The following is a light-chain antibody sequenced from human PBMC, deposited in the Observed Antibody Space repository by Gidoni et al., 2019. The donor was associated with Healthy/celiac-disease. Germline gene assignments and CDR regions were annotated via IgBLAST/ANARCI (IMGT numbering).Light chain of an antibody. V-gene: IGKV3-20*01. CDR1: QSVSSSY. Sequence: IVLTQFPGTLSLSPGERATLSCRASQSVSSSYLAWYQQKPGQAPRLLIYGASSRATGIPDRFSGSGYGTDFTLTISRLEPEDLAVYYCQQYGSSPRTFGQGTKLEIK. CDR3: QQYGSSPRT. CDR2: GAS. J-gene: IGKJ2*01.